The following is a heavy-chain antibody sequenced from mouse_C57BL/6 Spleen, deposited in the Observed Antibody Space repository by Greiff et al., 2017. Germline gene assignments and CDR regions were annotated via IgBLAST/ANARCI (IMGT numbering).Heavy chain of an antibody. J-gene: IGHJ2*01. CDR1: GFTFTAYY. Sequence: DVMLVESGGGLVQPGGSLSLSCAASGFTFTAYYMSWVRQPPGKALEWLGFIRNKANGYTTEYSASVKGRFTISRDNSQSILYLQMNALRAEDSATYYCARSPYFDYWGQGTTLTVSS. V-gene: IGHV7-3*01. CDR2: IRNKANGYTT. CDR3: ARSPYFDY.